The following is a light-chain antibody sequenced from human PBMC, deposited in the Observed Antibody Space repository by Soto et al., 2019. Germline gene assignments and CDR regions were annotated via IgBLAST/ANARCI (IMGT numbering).Light chain of an antibody. Sequence: QSALTQPASVSGSPGQSITISCTGTSSDVGGYNYVSWYQQHPGKAPKLMIYEVSNRPSGVSNRFSGSKSGNTASLTISGLQAEDEADYYCRSYTRSSVVVGGGTKVTVL. J-gene: IGLJ2*01. CDR2: EVS. V-gene: IGLV2-14*01. CDR3: RSYTRSSVV. CDR1: SSDVGGYNY.